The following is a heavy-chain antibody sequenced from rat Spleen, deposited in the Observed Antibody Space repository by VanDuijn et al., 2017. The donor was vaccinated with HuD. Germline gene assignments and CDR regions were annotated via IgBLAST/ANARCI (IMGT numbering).Heavy chain of an antibody. J-gene: IGHJ4*01. D-gene: IGHD1-10*01. Sequence: EVQLQESGPGLVKPSQSLSLTCSVTGYSITSSYRWNWIRKFPGNKLEWMGYINGAGSTNYNPSLKSRISITRDTSKNQFFLQVNSVTTEDTATYYCARNNNYGYYYVMDAWGQGTLVTVSS. CDR1: GYSITSSYR. CDR3: ARNNNYGYYYVMDA. V-gene: IGHV3-3*01. CDR2: INGAGST.